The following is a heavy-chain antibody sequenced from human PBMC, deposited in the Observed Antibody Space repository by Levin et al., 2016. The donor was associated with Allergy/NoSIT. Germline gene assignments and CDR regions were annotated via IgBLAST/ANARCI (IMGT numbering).Heavy chain of an antibody. D-gene: IGHD2-2*01. CDR1: GYSFTDKY. Sequence: ASVKVSCKASGYSFTDKYIHWVRQAPGQGLEWMGWIVSNNGNTNYAQKFQGRVTMTRDTSISTAYLELNSLRSDDTAIYYCARTFWGYCSSSICNYYFDYWGQGTLVTVSS. J-gene: IGHJ4*02. CDR3: ARTFWGYCSSSICNYYFDY. CDR2: IVSNNGNT. V-gene: IGHV1-2*02.